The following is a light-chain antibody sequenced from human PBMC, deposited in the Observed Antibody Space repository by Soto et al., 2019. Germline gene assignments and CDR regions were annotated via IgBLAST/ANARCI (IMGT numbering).Light chain of an antibody. Sequence: EVLMTQSPATLSVSPGERATLSCMASQSVSSNLAWYQQKPGQAPRLLIYGASTRATGIPARFSGSGSGTEFTLTISSLQSEDYAVYFCQQYIRWPLTFGGGTKVDIK. V-gene: IGKV3-15*01. J-gene: IGKJ4*01. CDR1: QSVSSN. CDR2: GAS. CDR3: QQYIRWPLT.